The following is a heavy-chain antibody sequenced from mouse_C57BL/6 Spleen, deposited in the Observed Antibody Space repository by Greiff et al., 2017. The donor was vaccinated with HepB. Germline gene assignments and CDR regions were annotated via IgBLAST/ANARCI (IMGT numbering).Heavy chain of an antibody. CDR2: ISYDGSN. CDR3: AKTQRELPFDY. V-gene: IGHV3-6*01. CDR1: GYSITSGYY. Sequence: EVKLLESGPGLVKPSQSLSLTCSVTGYSITSGYYWNWIRQFPGNKLEWMGYISYDGSNNYNPSLKNRISITRDTSKNQFFLKLNTVTTEDTATYYCAKTQRELPFDYWGQGTTLTVSS. J-gene: IGHJ2*01. D-gene: IGHD2-12*01.